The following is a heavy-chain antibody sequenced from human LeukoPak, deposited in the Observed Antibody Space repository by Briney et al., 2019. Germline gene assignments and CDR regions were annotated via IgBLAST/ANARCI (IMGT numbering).Heavy chain of an antibody. V-gene: IGHV1-2*02. CDR3: ARPLRGVVPFDY. J-gene: IGHJ4*02. Sequence: ASVKVSCKASGYTFTSYAMNWVRQAPGQGLEWMGWINPNSGGTNYAQKFQGRVTMTRDTSISTAYMDLSRLRSDDTAVYYCARPLRGVVPFDYWGQGTLVTVSS. D-gene: IGHD3-10*02. CDR2: INPNSGGT. CDR1: GYTFTSYA.